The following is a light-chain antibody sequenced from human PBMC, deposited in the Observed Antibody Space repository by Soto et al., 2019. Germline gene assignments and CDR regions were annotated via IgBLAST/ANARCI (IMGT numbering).Light chain of an antibody. CDR1: ENVGTT. CDR3: QQYNNWVLS. Sequence: IVMTQSPATLSVSPGDEVNLYCRASENVGTTLAWYQQKPGQAPRLLIYGSSTRATVIPATFSGSGSGTEFTLTISSLQSEESAIYYCQQYNNWVLSFGGGTKVAIK. V-gene: IGKV3D-15*01. CDR2: GSS. J-gene: IGKJ4*01.